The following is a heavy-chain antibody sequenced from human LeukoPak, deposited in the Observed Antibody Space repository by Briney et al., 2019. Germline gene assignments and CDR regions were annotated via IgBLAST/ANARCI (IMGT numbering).Heavy chain of an antibody. CDR2: IMPLFGTA. V-gene: IGHV1-69*05. Sequence: SVKVSCKTSGGTFNNSAIGWVRQAPGQGLEWLGGIMPLFGTAGYAQKFQGRVAITKDESTRTVYLELTSLTSDDTAVYYCARNVHGDYGSGWFDPWGQGTLVSVSS. CDR1: GGTFNNSA. D-gene: IGHD4-17*01. CDR3: ARNVHGDYGSGWFDP. J-gene: IGHJ5*02.